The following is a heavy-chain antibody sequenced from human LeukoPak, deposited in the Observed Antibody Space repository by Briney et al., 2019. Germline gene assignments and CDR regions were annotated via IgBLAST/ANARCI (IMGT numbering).Heavy chain of an antibody. CDR3: ARKRGGFSVDTAMPTEGWFDP. D-gene: IGHD5-18*01. CDR1: GYTFTRYA. V-gene: IGHV7-4-1*02. J-gene: IGHJ5*02. CDR2: INTNTGNP. Sequence: ASVKVSCKASGYTFTRYAINWVRQAPGQGLEWMGWINTNTGNPTYAQGFTGRFVFSLDTSVSTAYLQISSLKAEDTAVYYCARKRGGFSVDTAMPTEGWFDPWGQGTLVTVSS.